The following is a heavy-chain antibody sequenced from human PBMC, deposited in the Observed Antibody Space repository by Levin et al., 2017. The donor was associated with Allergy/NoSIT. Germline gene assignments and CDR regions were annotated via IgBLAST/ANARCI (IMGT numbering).Heavy chain of an antibody. J-gene: IGHJ3*02. D-gene: IGHD1-26*01. CDR3: ASGASRDI. V-gene: IGHV1-46*01. CDR1: GYTFTNYY. Sequence: GESLKISCRASGYTFTNYYLDWVRQAPGQGLEWMGIINPRSGDTSYAQKFRGRVTMTGDKSTSTAYLEVSSLTSEDTAVYYCASGASRDIWGQGTMVTVSS. CDR2: INPRSGDT.